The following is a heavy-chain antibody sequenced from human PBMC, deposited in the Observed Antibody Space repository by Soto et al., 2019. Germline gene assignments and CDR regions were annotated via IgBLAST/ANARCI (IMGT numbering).Heavy chain of an antibody. Sequence: ASVKGSCKASGYTFTTYAISWLRQAPGQGLEWMGWSNTYTGNTDYARSLQGRVTMTTDTSTNTAYMELRSLTSDDTAVYYCARDRLSRASTITYDYWGQGVLVTVSS. D-gene: IGHD2-15*01. J-gene: IGHJ4*02. CDR3: ARDRLSRASTITYDY. CDR2: SNTYTGNT. CDR1: GYTFTTYA. V-gene: IGHV1-18*01.